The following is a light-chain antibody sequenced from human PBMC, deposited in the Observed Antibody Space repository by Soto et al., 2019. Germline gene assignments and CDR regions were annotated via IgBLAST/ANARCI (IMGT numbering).Light chain of an antibody. V-gene: IGKV3-20*01. Sequence: EIVLTQSPGTLSLSPGERATLSCRASQSVSNDFLAWYQQKPGQAPRLLIYGASTRATDVPDRFSGSGSGADFTLTISRLEPEDFAVYYCQQYGSSPPRTFGQGTQLDIK. CDR2: GAS. J-gene: IGKJ1*01. CDR1: QSVSNDF. CDR3: QQYGSSPPRT.